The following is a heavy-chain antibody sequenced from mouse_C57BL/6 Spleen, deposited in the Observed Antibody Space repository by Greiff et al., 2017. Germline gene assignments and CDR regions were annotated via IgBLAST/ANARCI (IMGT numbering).Heavy chain of an antibody. CDR3: ARLGPNAMDY. V-gene: IGHV1-42*01. CDR1: GYSFTGYY. CDR2: INPSTGGT. D-gene: IGHD4-1*01. Sequence: VQLQQPGPELVKPGASVKISCKASGYSFTGYYMNWVKQSPDKSLEWIGEINPSTGGTTYNQKFKAKATLTVDKSSSTAYMQLKSLTSEDSAVYYCARLGPNAMDYWGQGTSVTVAS. J-gene: IGHJ4*01.